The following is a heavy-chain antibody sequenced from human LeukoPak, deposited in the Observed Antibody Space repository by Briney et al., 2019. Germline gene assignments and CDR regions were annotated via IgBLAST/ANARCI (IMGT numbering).Heavy chain of an antibody. J-gene: IGHJ3*02. CDR3: AKDLWFGESGGGLDAFDI. V-gene: IGHV3-30*02. CDR1: GFIFSSYG. D-gene: IGHD3-10*01. Sequence: GGSLRLSCAASGFIFSSYGMHWVRQAPGKGLEWVAFIRNDGSNKYYADSVKGRFTISRDNSKNTLYLQMNSLRAEDTAVYYCAKDLWFGESGGGLDAFDIWGQGTMVTVSS. CDR2: IRNDGSNK.